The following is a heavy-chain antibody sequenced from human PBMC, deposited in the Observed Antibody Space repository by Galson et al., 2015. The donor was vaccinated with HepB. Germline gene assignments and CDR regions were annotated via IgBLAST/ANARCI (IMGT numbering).Heavy chain of an antibody. V-gene: IGHV3-74*01. J-gene: IGHJ3*02. CDR2: MNSDGSSK. Sequence: SLRLSCAASGFTFRNYWMHWVRQIPGKGLVWVSRMNSDGSSKTYADSVKGRFTISRDNAKNTLYLQINSLRAEDTAVYYCARDSVYGPDALDMWGQGTMVTVSS. CDR3: ARDSVYGPDALDM. D-gene: IGHD3-10*01. CDR1: GFTFRNYW.